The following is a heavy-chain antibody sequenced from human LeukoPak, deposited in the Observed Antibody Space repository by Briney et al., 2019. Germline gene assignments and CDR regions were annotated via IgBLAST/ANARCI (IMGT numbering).Heavy chain of an antibody. J-gene: IGHJ4*02. CDR1: GFTFSNYI. V-gene: IGHV3-23*01. CDR2: ISGSGGTT. CDR3: ARRWVATGTYYFDY. Sequence: GGSLRLSCAASGFTFSNYIMSWVRQAPGKGLEWVSVISGSGGTTYYADSVKGRFTISRDNSKNTMYLQMNSLRAEDTAVYYCARRWVATGTYYFDYWGQGTLVTVSS. D-gene: IGHD5-12*01.